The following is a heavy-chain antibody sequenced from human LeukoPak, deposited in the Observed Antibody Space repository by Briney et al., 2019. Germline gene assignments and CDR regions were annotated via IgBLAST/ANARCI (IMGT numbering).Heavy chain of an antibody. J-gene: IGHJ6*02. CDR2: IIPIFGTA. Sequence: SVKVSCKASGGTFSSYAISWVRQTPGQGLEWMGGIIPIFGTANYAQKFQGRVTITADESTSTAYMELSSLRSEDTAVYYCARDGAAAGMDYYYYGMDVWGQGTTVTVSS. CDR1: GGTFSSYA. CDR3: ARDGAAAGMDYYYYGMDV. V-gene: IGHV1-69*13. D-gene: IGHD6-13*01.